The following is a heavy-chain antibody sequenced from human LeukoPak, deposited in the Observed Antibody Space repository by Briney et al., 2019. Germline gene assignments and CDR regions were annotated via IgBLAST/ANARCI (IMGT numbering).Heavy chain of an antibody. Sequence: GGSLRLSCAASGFTFSSYWMHWVRQAPGKGLGWVSSISSSSSYIYYADSVKGRFTISRDNAKNSLYLQMNSLRAEGTAVYYCARGGDGYPIYYYYYMDVWGKGTTVTVSS. J-gene: IGHJ6*03. CDR3: ARGGDGYPIYYYYYMDV. V-gene: IGHV3-21*01. D-gene: IGHD5-24*01. CDR1: GFTFSSYW. CDR2: ISSSSSYI.